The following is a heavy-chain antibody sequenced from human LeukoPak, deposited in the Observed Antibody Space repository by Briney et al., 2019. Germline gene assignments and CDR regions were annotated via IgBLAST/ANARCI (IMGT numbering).Heavy chain of an antibody. V-gene: IGHV3-23*01. D-gene: IGHD3-10*01. CDR1: GFTFSTYA. J-gene: IGHJ6*03. CDR2: SSGSGVNT. Sequence: GGSLRLSCAASGFTFSTYAMSWVRQAPGKGLEWVSASSGSGVNTYYADSVEGRFTISRDNSKNTLFLHMNSLRAEDTAIYYCAKSGGSGNWRHYYTDVCGKGTTVTVSS. CDR3: AKSGGSGNWRHYYTDV.